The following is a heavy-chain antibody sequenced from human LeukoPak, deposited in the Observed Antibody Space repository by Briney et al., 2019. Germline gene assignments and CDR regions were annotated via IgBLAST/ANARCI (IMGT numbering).Heavy chain of an antibody. V-gene: IGHV4-59*08. D-gene: IGHD6-6*01. Sequence: SETLSLTCSVSGGSMSCYYWSWIRQPPGQGLEWIGYIYYSGSTNYSPSLKSRVIMSVDTSSKQFSLKLDSVTAADTAVYYCARHEITSSNAFDVWGQGTMVTVSS. CDR3: ARHEITSSNAFDV. CDR2: IYYSGST. J-gene: IGHJ3*01. CDR1: GGSMSCYY.